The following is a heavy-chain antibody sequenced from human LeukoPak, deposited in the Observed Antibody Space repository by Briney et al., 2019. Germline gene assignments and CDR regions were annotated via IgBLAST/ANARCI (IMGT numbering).Heavy chain of an antibody. J-gene: IGHJ6*02. CDR2: IIRIFGTA. CDR3: ASRYGSGSYYNHLGYYYGMDV. D-gene: IGHD3-10*01. CDR1: GGTFSSYA. V-gene: IGHV1-69*13. Sequence: ASVKVSCKASGGTFSSYAISWVRQAPGQGLEWMGGIIRIFGTANYAQKFQGRVTITADESTSTAYMELSSLRSEDTAVYYCASRYGSGSYYNHLGYYYGMDVWGQGTTVTVSS.